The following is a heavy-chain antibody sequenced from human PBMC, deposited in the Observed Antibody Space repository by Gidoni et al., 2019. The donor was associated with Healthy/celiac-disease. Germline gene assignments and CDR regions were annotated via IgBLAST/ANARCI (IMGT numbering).Heavy chain of an antibody. J-gene: IGHJ3*02. CDR2: ITSSSRTI. V-gene: IGHV3-48*01. Sequence: EVQLVESGGGLVQPGGSLSLHCPASGFTFRSYSVNWVRQAPGKGLEWVSSITSSSRTIYYADSVKGRFTISRDNAKNSLHLQMNRLRAEDTAVYYCASQAGGYDVFDIWGQGTMVTVSS. CDR1: GFTFRSYS. D-gene: IGHD1-26*01. CDR3: ASQAGGYDVFDI.